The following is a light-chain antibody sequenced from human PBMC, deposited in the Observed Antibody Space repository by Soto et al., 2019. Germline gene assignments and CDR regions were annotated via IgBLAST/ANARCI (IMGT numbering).Light chain of an antibody. CDR2: GAS. J-gene: IGKJ1*01. CDR1: QSVSSNY. CDR3: HQYGSAPWT. Sequence: ILLTQSPGTLSLSAGERCSLSCSASQSVSSNYVAWYQQKPGQAPRLLISGASNRATGTPDRFRGSGSGTDFTLTITRLEPEDFAVYYCHQYGSAPWTFGQGTKVDI. V-gene: IGKV3-20*01.